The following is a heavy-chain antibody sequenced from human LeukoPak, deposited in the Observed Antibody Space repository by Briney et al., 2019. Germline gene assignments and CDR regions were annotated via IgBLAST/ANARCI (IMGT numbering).Heavy chain of an antibody. CDR2: IHYSGTT. J-gene: IGHJ6*03. Sequence: SETLSLTCTVSGDSITGFYWNWIRQPPGKGLEWIGYIHYSGTTNYNPSLKSRVTISVDTSKNQFSLKLSSVTAADTAVYYCARDSTRVTTRYYYYYMDVWGKGTTVTVSS. V-gene: IGHV4-59*12. D-gene: IGHD4-11*01. CDR1: GDSITGFY. CDR3: ARDSTRVTTRYYYYYMDV.